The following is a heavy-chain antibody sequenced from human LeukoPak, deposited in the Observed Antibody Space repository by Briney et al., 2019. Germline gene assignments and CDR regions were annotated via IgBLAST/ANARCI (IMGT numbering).Heavy chain of an antibody. J-gene: IGHJ4*02. V-gene: IGHV4-39*01. Sequence: SETLSLTCTVSGGSISRSSYYWGWIRQPPGKGLQWIGSIYYSDSGKMYYNPSLKSRVTISVDTSKNQFSLKLSSVTAADTAVYYCARVVVVGIPNFDYWGQGTLVTVSS. CDR2: IYYSDSGKM. CDR1: GGSISRSSYY. CDR3: ARVVVVGIPNFDY. D-gene: IGHD2-15*01.